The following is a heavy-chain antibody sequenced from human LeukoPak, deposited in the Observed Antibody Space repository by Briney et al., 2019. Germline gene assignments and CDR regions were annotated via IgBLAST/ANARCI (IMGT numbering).Heavy chain of an antibody. V-gene: IGHV3-21*01. D-gene: IGHD5-12*01. CDR3: AREYSGYDSDGDFDY. J-gene: IGHJ4*02. CDR2: ITSSSSYI. Sequence: GGSLRLSCAASGFTFSSYSMNWVRQAPGKGLEWVSSITSSSSYIYYADSVKGRFTISRDNAKNSLYLQMNSLRAEDTAVYYCAREYSGYDSDGDFDYWGQGTLVTVSS. CDR1: GFTFSSYS.